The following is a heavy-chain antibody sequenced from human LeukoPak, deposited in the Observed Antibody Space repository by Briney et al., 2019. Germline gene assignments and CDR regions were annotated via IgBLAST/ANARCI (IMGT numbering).Heavy chain of an antibody. Sequence: PGGSLRLSCAASGFTFSTYAMTWVRQAPGKGLEWVSSITANGGSTYYADSVKGRFTISRDNSKNTLYLQMNSLRADDTAVYHCARDSGSYLRPTDYWGQGTLVTVSS. CDR3: ARDSGSYLRPTDY. D-gene: IGHD1-26*01. J-gene: IGHJ4*02. CDR1: GFTFSTYA. CDR2: ITANGGST. V-gene: IGHV3-23*01.